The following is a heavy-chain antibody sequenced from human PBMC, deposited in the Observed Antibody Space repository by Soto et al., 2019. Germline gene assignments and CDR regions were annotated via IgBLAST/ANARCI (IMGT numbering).Heavy chain of an antibody. CDR2: IYYSGST. CDR1: GGSFSGYY. V-gene: IGHV4-34*01. D-gene: IGHD4-17*01. Sequence: QVQLQQWGAGLLKPSETLSLTCAVYGGSFSGYYWSWIRQPPGKGLEWIGYIYYSGSTYYNPSLKSRVTISVDTSENQFSLKLSSVTAADMAVYYCARAVPGTVTSYPDYWGQGTLVTVSS. CDR3: ARAVPGTVTSYPDY. J-gene: IGHJ4*02.